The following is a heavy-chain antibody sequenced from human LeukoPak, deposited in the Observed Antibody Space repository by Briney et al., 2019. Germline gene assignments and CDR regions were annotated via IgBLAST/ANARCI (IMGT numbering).Heavy chain of an antibody. J-gene: IGHJ4*02. D-gene: IGHD2-2*01. CDR2: ISGSGGST. CDR3: AKSILPFTTSCSFDY. Sequence: PGGSLRLSCAASGFTFSSYGMHWVRQAPGKGLEWVSAISGSGGSTYYADSVKGRFTISRDNSKNTLYLQMNSLRAEDTAVYYCAKSILPFTTSCSFDYWGQGTLVTVSS. V-gene: IGHV3-23*01. CDR1: GFTFSSYG.